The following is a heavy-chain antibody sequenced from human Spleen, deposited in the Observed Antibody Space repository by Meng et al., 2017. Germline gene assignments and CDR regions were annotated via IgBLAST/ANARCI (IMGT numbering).Heavy chain of an antibody. J-gene: IGHJ4*02. CDR1: GFTFSSYG. CDR3: AKGPVAAAGTPEYYFDY. V-gene: IGHV3-33*06. CDR2: IWYDGSNK. Sequence: GGSLRLSCAASGFTFSSYGMHWVRQAPGKGLEWVAVIWYDGSNKYYADSVKGRFTISRDNSKNTLYLQMNSLRAEDTAVYYCAKGPVAAAGTPEYYFDYWGQGTLVTVSS. D-gene: IGHD6-13*01.